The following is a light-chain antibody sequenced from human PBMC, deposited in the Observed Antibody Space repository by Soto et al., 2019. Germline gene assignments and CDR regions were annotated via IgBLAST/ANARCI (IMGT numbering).Light chain of an antibody. CDR3: QQRSDWWT. J-gene: IGKJ1*01. V-gene: IGKV3-11*01. CDR2: DAS. Sequence: EIVFTHSRATLSLSPGERATLSCSASQSVSSYLAWYQQKPGQAPRLLIYDASNRATGIPARFSGSGSGTDFTLTISSLEFGDSAVYYCQQRSDWWTFGQGTKVDIK. CDR1: QSVSSY.